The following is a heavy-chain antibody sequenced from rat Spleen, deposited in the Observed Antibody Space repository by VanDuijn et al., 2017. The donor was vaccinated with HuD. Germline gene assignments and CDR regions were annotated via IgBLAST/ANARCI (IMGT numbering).Heavy chain of an antibody. CDR1: GFSLISNS. CDR3: ARGDYNSYIYYWYFDF. CDR2: IWGNGKT. V-gene: IGHV2-13*01. Sequence: QVQLKESRPGLVQPSQTLSLICTVSGFSLISNSVHWVRQPPGKGLEWMGLIWGNGKTNYNSGLKSRLSISRDASKSQVYLKMNSLQTEDTATYYCARGDYNSYIYYWYFDFWGPGTMVTVSS. D-gene: IGHD1-2*01. J-gene: IGHJ1*01.